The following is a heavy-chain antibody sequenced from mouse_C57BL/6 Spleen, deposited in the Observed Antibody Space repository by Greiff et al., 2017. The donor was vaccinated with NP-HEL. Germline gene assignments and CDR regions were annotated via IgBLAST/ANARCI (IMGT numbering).Heavy chain of an antibody. V-gene: IGHV1-53*01. CDR1: GYTFTSYW. CDR3: ARSGVYDDYDGAY. CDR2: INPSNGGT. D-gene: IGHD2-4*01. J-gene: IGHJ3*01. Sequence: VQLQQPGTDLVKPGASVKLSCKASGYTFTSYWMHWVQQRPGQGLEWIGNINPSNGGTNYNEKFKSKVTLSVDKSTSTAYMQLSSLTSEDSAVYYCARSGVYDDYDGAYWGQGAMVTVSA.